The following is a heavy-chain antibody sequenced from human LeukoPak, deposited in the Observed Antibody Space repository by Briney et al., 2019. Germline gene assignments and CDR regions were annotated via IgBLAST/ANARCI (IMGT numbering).Heavy chain of an antibody. CDR3: ARGNAMGV. J-gene: IGHJ6*02. Sequence: PGGSLRLSCAASGFTFSSSAMSWVRQAPGKGLEWVSAISNNGGYTYYADSVQGRFTISRDNSKSTLCLQMNSLRAEDTALYYCARGNAMGVWGQGTTVTASS. V-gene: IGHV3-23*01. CDR2: ISNNGGYT. CDR1: GFTFSSSA.